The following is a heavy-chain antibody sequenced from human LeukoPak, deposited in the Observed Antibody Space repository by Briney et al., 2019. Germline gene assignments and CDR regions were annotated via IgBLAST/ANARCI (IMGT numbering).Heavy chain of an antibody. CDR3: ARALIAAAGQYFDY. Sequence: PSGGSLRLSCAASGFTFRNYLMNWVRQAPGKGLEWVSFISSTGGTIYYADSVKGRFTVSRDNGKNSLLLQMNSLRAEDTAVYYCARALIAAAGQYFDYWGQGTLVTVSS. V-gene: IGHV3-48*01. CDR1: GFTFRNYL. CDR2: ISSTGGTI. J-gene: IGHJ4*02. D-gene: IGHD6-13*01.